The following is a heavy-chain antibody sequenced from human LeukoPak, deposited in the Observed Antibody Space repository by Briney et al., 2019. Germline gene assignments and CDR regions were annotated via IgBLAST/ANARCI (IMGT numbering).Heavy chain of an antibody. CDR1: GYTFTSYH. CDR3: AGGQKIVLLDY. V-gene: IGHV1-46*01. Sequence: ASVKVSCKASGYTFTSYHIHWVRQAPGQGLEWMGIINTRSGNTNYAQKFQGSVRLTRDTSTDTVYMELNSLGFDDTAVYYCAGGQKIVLLDYWGQGTLVTVSS. CDR2: INTRSGNT. D-gene: IGHD2/OR15-2a*01. J-gene: IGHJ4*02.